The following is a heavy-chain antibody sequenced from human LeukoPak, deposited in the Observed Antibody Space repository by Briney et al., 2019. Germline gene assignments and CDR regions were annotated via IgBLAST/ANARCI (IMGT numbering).Heavy chain of an antibody. V-gene: IGHV4-59*01. CDR1: GGSISSYY. D-gene: IGHD6-19*01. J-gene: IGHJ5*02. CDR3: ARQNIAVAGRGGFDP. CDR2: IYYSGST. Sequence: PSETLSLTCTVSGGSISSYYWSWIRQPPGKGLEWIGYIYYSGSTNYNPSLKSRVTISLDTSKNQFSLQLSSVTTADTAVYYCARQNIAVAGRGGFDPWGQGTLVTVSS.